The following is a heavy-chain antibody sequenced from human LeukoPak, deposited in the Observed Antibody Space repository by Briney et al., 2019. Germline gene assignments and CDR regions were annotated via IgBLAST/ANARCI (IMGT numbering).Heavy chain of an antibody. Sequence: GASVKVSCKASGNTFSGYYMHWVRRAPGQGLEWMGWINPNSRATNNAQKFQVRVTMTRDTSITTAYMELSTLRSDDTAIFYCATGVNFDYWGQGTLVSVSS. CDR3: ATGVNFDY. V-gene: IGHV1-2*02. J-gene: IGHJ4*02. CDR2: INPNSRAT. CDR1: GNTFSGYY.